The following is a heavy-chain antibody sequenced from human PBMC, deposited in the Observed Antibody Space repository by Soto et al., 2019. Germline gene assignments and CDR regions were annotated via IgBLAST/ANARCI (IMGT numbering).Heavy chain of an antibody. CDR3: GRLDLSFGGTGFFDS. Sequence: XTLSLPCTVSGASLRSRTNYWGWIRQPPGKGLEWIGIIYYSGTTYYKSSLKSRVTISVDLSKKHFSLKLGSLTAAYTAISYCGRLDLSFGGTGFFDSWGQGTLGTVSS. CDR1: GASLRSRTNY. CDR2: IYYSGTT. D-gene: IGHD2-15*01. V-gene: IGHV4-39*01. J-gene: IGHJ4*02.